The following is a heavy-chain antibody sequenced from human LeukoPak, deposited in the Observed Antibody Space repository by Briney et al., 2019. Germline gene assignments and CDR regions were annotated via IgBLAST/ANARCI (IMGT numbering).Heavy chain of an antibody. CDR2: SGST. CDR3: ASNNYYDSSGYSL. J-gene: IGHJ4*02. CDR1: GYSISSGYY. D-gene: IGHD3-22*01. V-gene: IGHV4-38-2*02. Sequence: PSETLSLTCTVSGYSISSGYYWGWIRQPPGKGLEWIGSGSTYYNPSLKSRVTISVDTSKNQFSLKLNSVTAADTAVYYCASNNYYDSSGYSLGGQGTLVTVSS.